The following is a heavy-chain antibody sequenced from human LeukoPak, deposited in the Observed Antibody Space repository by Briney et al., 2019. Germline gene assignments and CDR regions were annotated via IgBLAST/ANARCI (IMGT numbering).Heavy chain of an antibody. V-gene: IGHV3-74*01. CDR3: ARGPNSNWSGLDF. CDR2: ISPTGSTT. CDR1: GFSFSGHW. D-gene: IGHD6-6*01. Sequence: GSLLLSCTASGFSFSGHWMHWARQLPGKGLVWVSRISPTGSTTSYADSVKGRFTVSRDNAKNTLYLQVNNLRAEDTAVYYCARGPNSNWSGLDFWGQGTLVTVSS. J-gene: IGHJ4*02.